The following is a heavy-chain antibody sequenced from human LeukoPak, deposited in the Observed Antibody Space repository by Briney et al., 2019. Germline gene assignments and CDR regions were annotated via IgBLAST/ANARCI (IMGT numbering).Heavy chain of an antibody. CDR1: GGSISSYY. V-gene: IGHV4-59*08. Sequence: SETLSLTCTVSGGSISSYYWSWIRQPPGKGLAWIGHIYYSGSTNYNPSLKSRVTISVDMSKNQFSLKLSSVTAADTAVYYCARHVSPYGDYVSHYYYGMDVWGQGTTVTVSS. J-gene: IGHJ6*02. CDR2: IYYSGST. CDR3: ARHVSPYGDYVSHYYYGMDV. D-gene: IGHD4-17*01.